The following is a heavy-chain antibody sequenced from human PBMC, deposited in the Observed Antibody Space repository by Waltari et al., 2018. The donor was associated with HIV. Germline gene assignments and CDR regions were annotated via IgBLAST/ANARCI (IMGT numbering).Heavy chain of an antibody. Sequence: QVQLVESGGGVVQPGRSLRLSCAASGFTFSSYGMHWVRQAPGKGLEWVAVIWYDGSNKYYADSVKGRFTVSRDNSKSTLYLQMNSLRPEDTAMYYCAKGACTSCYPGVDYWGQGTLVTVSS. J-gene: IGHJ4*02. V-gene: IGHV3-30*18. CDR2: IWYDGSNK. CDR3: AKGACTSCYPGVDY. CDR1: GFTFSSYG. D-gene: IGHD2-2*01.